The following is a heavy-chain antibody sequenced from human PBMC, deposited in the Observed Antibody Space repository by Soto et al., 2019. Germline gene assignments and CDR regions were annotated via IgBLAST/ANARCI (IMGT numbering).Heavy chain of an antibody. D-gene: IGHD2-8*01. V-gene: IGHV3-23*01. Sequence: EVHLLESGGGLVQPGGSLRLSCAASGFNFNGYAMSWVRQSPGKGLEWVSSISSSGTSANYADSVKGRFTISRDNSKDTVYLQMSSLRAEDTAVYYCVKVSEVPTVYGVDYYGMDVWGQGTTVTVSS. J-gene: IGHJ6*02. CDR1: GFNFNGYA. CDR3: VKVSEVPTVYGVDYYGMDV. CDR2: ISSSGTSA.